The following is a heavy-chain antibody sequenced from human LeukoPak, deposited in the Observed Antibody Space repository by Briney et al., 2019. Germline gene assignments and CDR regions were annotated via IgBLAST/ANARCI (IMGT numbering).Heavy chain of an antibody. CDR1: GFTFSDYY. D-gene: IGHD5-12*01. CDR3: XXXXXXXWRYYGMDV. V-gene: IGHV3-11*01. J-gene: IGHJ6*02. Sequence: GGSLRLSCAASGFTFSDYYMSWIRQAPGKGLEWVSYISSSGSTIYYADSVKGRFTISRDNAKNSLYLQMNSLRAEDTAVYYCXXXXXXXWRYYGMDVWGQGTTVTVSS. CDR2: ISSSGSTI.